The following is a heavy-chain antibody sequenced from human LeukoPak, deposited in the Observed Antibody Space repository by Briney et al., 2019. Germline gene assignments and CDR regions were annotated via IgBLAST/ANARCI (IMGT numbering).Heavy chain of an antibody. Sequence: GGALRLSCAPFGFTVSSNYMSWVRQAPGRGLEWVSVIYSGGSTYYADSVKGRFTISRDNSKNTLYLQMNSLRAEDTAVYYCARDWAYDSSGNAFDYWGQGTLVTVSS. J-gene: IGHJ4*02. V-gene: IGHV3-66*02. CDR1: GFTVSSNY. CDR3: ARDWAYDSSGNAFDY. D-gene: IGHD3-22*01. CDR2: IYSGGST.